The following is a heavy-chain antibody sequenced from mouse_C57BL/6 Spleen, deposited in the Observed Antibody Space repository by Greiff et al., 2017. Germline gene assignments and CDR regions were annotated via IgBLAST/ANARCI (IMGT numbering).Heavy chain of an antibody. CDR1: GFTFSSYA. D-gene: IGHD2-4*01. CDR2: ISSGGDYF. V-gene: IGHV5-9-1*02. Sequence: EVMLVESGEGLVKPGGSLKLSCAASGFTFSSYAMSWVRQTPEKRLEWVAYISSGGDYFYYADTVKGRFTISRDNARNTLYLQMSSLKSEDTAMYYCTREDYDYLFAYWGQGTLVTVSA. CDR3: TREDYDYLFAY. J-gene: IGHJ3*01.